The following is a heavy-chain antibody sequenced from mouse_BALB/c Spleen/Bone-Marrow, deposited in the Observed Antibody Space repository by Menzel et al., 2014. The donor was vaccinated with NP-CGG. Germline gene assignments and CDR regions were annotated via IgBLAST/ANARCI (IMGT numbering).Heavy chain of an antibody. CDR3: AKPSFDDYRIYAIDY. CDR1: GFSLTNFG. V-gene: IGHV2-3*01. J-gene: IGHJ4*01. D-gene: IGHD2-4*01. Sequence: QVQLQQSGPGLVSPSQRLSIPCTVSGFSLTNFGVSWVRQPPGKGLEWLGVIWGGGTTNYHSALISRLSISKDNSKSQVFLRLNSLQTDDTATYYCAKPSFDDYRIYAIDYWGQGTSVTVSS. CDR2: IWGGGTT.